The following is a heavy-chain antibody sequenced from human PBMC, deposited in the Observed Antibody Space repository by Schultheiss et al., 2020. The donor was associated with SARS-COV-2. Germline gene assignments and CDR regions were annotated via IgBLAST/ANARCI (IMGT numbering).Heavy chain of an antibody. D-gene: IGHD5-12*01. CDR1: GFTFSSYA. J-gene: IGHJ4*02. V-gene: IGHV3-23*01. Sequence: GESLKISCAASGFTFSSYAMNWVRQAPGKGLEWVSTISHSGDSTYYADSVKGRFTISRDNSKNTLYLQMNSLRAEDTAVYYCAKDHGYSGYDWGQGTLVTVSS. CDR3: AKDHGYSGYD. CDR2: ISHSGDST.